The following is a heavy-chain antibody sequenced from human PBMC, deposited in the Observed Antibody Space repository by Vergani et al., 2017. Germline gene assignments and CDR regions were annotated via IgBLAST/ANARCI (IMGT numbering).Heavy chain of an antibody. CDR2: IYPGDSDT. Sequence: EVQLVQSGAEVKKPGESLKISCKGSGYSFTSYWIGWVRQMPGKGLEWMGIIYPGDSDTRYSPSFQGQVTISADKSISTAYLQWSSLKASDTAMYYCARHGVDSSSCSIYIDDWGQGTLVTVSS. J-gene: IGHJ4*02. CDR1: GYSFTSYW. D-gene: IGHD3-22*01. CDR3: ARHGVDSSSCSIYIDD. V-gene: IGHV5-51*01.